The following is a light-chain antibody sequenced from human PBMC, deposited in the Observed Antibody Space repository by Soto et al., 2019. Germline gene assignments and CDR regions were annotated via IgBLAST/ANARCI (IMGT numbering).Light chain of an antibody. Sequence: QSALTQPASVSGSPGQSITLSCTGTGSDIGGYDFVSWYQHHPNRAPKLLIYDVRHRPSGVSDRFSGSKSDNTASLTISGLQAEDEAQYYCSSYTSSGSLVLFGGGTKLTAL. CDR1: GSDIGGYDF. J-gene: IGLJ2*01. V-gene: IGLV2-14*03. CDR2: DVR. CDR3: SSYTSSGSLVL.